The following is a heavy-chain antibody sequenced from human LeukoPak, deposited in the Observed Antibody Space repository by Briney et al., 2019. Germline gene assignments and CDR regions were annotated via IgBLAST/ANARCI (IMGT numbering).Heavy chain of an antibody. CDR1: GGSISSSSYY. CDR2: IYYSGST. D-gene: IGHD3-10*01. J-gene: IGHJ4*02. Sequence: SETLSLTCTVSGGSISSSSYYWGWIRQPPGKGLEWIGSIYYSGSTYYNPSLKSRVTISVDTSKNQFSLKLSSVTAADTAVYYCARHGYYYGSGSYYYWGQGTLVTVSS. CDR3: ARHGYYYGSGSYYY. V-gene: IGHV4-39*01.